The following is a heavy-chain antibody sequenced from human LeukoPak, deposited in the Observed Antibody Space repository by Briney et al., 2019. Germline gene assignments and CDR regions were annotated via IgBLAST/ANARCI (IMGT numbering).Heavy chain of an antibody. V-gene: IGHV3-33*01. CDR2: IWYDGSNK. J-gene: IGHJ4*02. CDR3: ARGSGRYDILTGYYPSSDFDY. D-gene: IGHD3-9*01. Sequence: PGRSLRLSCAASGFTFSSYGMPWVRQAPGKGLEWVAVIWYDGSNKYYADSVKGRFTISRDNSKNTLYLQMNSLRAEDTAVYYCARGSGRYDILTGYYPSSDFDYWGQGTLVTVSS. CDR1: GFTFSSYG.